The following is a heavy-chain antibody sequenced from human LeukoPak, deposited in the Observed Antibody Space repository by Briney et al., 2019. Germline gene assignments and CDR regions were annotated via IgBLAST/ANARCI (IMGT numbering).Heavy chain of an antibody. D-gene: IGHD3-22*01. Sequence: KPSQTLSLTCTVSGGSISSGSYYWSWIRQPAGKGLEWIGRIYTSGSTNYNPSLKSRVTISVDTSKNQFSLKLSSVTAADTAEYYCARVPVVIKAFDIWGQGTMVTVSS. J-gene: IGHJ3*02. V-gene: IGHV4-61*02. CDR2: IYTSGST. CDR3: ARVPVVIKAFDI. CDR1: GGSISSGSYY.